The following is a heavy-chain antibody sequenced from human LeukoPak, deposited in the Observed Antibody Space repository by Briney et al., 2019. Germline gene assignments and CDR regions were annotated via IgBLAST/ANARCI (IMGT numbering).Heavy chain of an antibody. Sequence: ASVKVSCKASGYTFTSYYIHWVRQAPGQGPDWMGYINPRNGATNYSQKFQGGLTMTRDTSISTAYMEVSSLKSDDTAVYYCARDPRDTGGSYDSWGQGTLLTVSS. CDR2: INPRNGAT. CDR1: GYTFTSYY. D-gene: IGHD2-8*02. J-gene: IGHJ5*01. CDR3: ARDPRDTGGSYDS. V-gene: IGHV1-2*02.